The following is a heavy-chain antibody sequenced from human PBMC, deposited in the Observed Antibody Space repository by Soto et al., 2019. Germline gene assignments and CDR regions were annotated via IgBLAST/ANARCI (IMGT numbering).Heavy chain of an antibody. Sequence: GGSLRLSCAASGFTFSSYAMSWVRQAPGKGLEWVSAISGSGGSTYYADSVKGRFTISRDNSKNTLYLQMNSLRAEDTAVYYCAKDRVDLKTGGKLGSTPYDYWGQGTLVTVSS. D-gene: IGHD3-3*01. J-gene: IGHJ4*02. CDR3: AKDRVDLKTGGKLGSTPYDY. V-gene: IGHV3-23*01. CDR1: GFTFSSYA. CDR2: ISGSGGST.